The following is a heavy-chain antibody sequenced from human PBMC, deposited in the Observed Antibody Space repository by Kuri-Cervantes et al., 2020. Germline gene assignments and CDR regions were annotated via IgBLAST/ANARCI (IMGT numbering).Heavy chain of an antibody. CDR3: ARDHGGSSLSDY. Sequence: GGSLRLSCTASGFTFGDYAMSWVRQAPGKGLEWVANIKQDGSEKYYVDSVKGRFTISRDNAKSSLYLQMNSLRAEDTAVYYCARDHGGSSLSDYWGQGTLVTVSS. V-gene: IGHV3-7*01. J-gene: IGHJ4*02. CDR2: IKQDGSEK. D-gene: IGHD2-15*01. CDR1: GFTFGDYA.